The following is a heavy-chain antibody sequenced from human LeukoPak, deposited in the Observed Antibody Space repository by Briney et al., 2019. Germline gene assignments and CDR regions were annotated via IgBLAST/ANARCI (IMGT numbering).Heavy chain of an antibody. V-gene: IGHV3-48*01. CDR1: GFTFSTYA. CDR2: LSSSSSVI. Sequence: GGSLRLSCAASGFTFSTYAMDWVRQAPGKGLEWVSYLSSSSSVIYHADSVKGRFTISRDNAKNSLYLQMNSLRTEDTAVYYCARESHTYGVGYFDFWGRGTLVTVSS. D-gene: IGHD5-18*01. J-gene: IGHJ2*01. CDR3: ARESHTYGVGYFDF.